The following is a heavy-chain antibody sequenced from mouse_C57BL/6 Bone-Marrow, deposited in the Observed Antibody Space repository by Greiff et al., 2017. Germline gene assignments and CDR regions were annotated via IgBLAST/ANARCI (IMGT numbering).Heavy chain of an antibody. Sequence: VQLKESGAELVKPGASVKLSCTASGFNIKDYYMHWVKQRTEQGLEWIGRIDPEDGETKYAPKFQGKATITADTSSNTAYLQLSSLTTENTAVYYCARSDYYDSSPFAYWGQGTLVTVSA. CDR3: ARSDYYDSSPFAY. CDR2: IDPEDGET. D-gene: IGHD1-1*01. J-gene: IGHJ3*01. V-gene: IGHV14-2*01. CDR1: GFNIKDYY.